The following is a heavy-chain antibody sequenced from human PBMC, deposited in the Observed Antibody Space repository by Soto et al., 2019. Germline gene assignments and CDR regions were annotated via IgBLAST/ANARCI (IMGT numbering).Heavy chain of an antibody. D-gene: IGHD3-16*01. V-gene: IGHV2-5*02. CDR2: IYWDDDR. CDR1: GFSLSTSRVG. J-gene: IGHJ3*02. CDR3: EHIIITWGGGSALDAFDM. Sequence: GPTLVNPTQTLTLTCSFSGFSLSTSRVGVAWIRQPPGKALEWLAIIYWDDDRRYSPSLKTRLAITKDTSKNQVVLTMTNLDPGDKHKYYCEHIIITWGGGSALDAFDMWGQGT.